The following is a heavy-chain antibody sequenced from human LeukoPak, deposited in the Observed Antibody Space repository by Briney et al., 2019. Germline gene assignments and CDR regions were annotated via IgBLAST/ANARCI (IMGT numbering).Heavy chain of an antibody. CDR3: ASSNALVWGYFDY. D-gene: IGHD7-27*01. Sequence: SETLSLTCTVSGGSISSGSYYWSWIRQPAGKGLEWIGRIYTSGSTNYNPSLKSRVTIPVDTSKDQFSLRLSSVTAADTAVYYCASSNALVWGYFDYWGQGTLVTVSS. V-gene: IGHV4-61*02. CDR2: IYTSGST. J-gene: IGHJ4*02. CDR1: GGSISSGSYY.